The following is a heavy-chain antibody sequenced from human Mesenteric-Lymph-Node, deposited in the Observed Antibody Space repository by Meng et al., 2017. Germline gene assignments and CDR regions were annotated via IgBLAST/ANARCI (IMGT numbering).Heavy chain of an antibody. V-gene: IGHV4-61*01. J-gene: IGHJ4*02. CDR2: IYYSGST. Sequence: QVQLQESGPGLVRPSETLSLTCTVSGGSVSSGSYYWSWIRQPPGKGLEWIGYIYYSGSTNYNPSLKSRVTISVDTSKNQFSLKLSSVTAADTAVYYCARSTGTTYYFDYWGQGTLVTVSS. CDR3: ARSTGTTYYFDY. CDR1: GGSVSSGSYY. D-gene: IGHD1-7*01.